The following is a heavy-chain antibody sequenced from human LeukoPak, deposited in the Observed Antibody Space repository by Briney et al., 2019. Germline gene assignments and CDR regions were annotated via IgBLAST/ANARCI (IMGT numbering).Heavy chain of an antibody. CDR1: GYSISSGYY. CDR3: ARDPKNKLGILGAFDI. D-gene: IGHD7-27*01. J-gene: IGHJ3*02. CDR2: IYHSGST. Sequence: PSETLSLTCTVSGYSISSGYYWGWIRQPPGKGLEWIGSIYHSGSTYYNPSLKSRVTISVDTSKNQFSLKLSSVTAADTAVYYCARDPKNKLGILGAFDIWGQGTMVPVSS. V-gene: IGHV4-38-2*02.